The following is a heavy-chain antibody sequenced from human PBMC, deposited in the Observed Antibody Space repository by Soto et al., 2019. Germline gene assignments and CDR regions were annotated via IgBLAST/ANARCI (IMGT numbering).Heavy chain of an antibody. J-gene: IGHJ6*02. CDR3: AAIREVDV. D-gene: IGHD1-26*01. CDR1: GFTFSSYA. V-gene: IGHV3-30*03. Sequence: PGGSLRLSCAASGFTFSSYAVHWVRQAPGKGLEWVALISYDGYSKWYADAVKGRFTISRDNSNNTLFLEMNSLRGDDTAVYFCAAIREVDVWGQGTTVTVSS. CDR2: ISYDGYSK.